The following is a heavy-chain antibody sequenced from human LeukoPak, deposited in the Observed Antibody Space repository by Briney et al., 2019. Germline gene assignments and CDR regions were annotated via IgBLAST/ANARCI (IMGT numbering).Heavy chain of an antibody. CDR1: GGSISSYY. V-gene: IGHV4-59*01. J-gene: IGHJ4*02. Sequence: SETLSLTCTVSGGSISSYYWSWIRQPPGKGLEWIGNIYYSGSTNYNPSLKSRVTISVDTSKNQFSLKLSSVTAADTAVYYCARGRRGLQLDYWGQGTLVTVSS. CDR2: IYYSGST. D-gene: IGHD5-24*01. CDR3: ARGRRGLQLDY.